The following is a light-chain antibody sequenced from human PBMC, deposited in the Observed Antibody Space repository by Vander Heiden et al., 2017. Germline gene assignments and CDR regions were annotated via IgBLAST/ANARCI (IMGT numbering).Light chain of an antibody. CDR2: ESG. Sequence: SYVLTQPPSVSVDPGQTARSSSGGNKVGSKSVQWYQQKPGQAPVLVVFESGERPACSPEQFSGSNSGNMATLTISRVEAGDESDYYCQVWDRVRDHKVFGGGTKLTVL. CDR1: KVGSKS. J-gene: IGLJ3*02. CDR3: QVWDRVRDHKV. V-gene: IGLV3-21*02.